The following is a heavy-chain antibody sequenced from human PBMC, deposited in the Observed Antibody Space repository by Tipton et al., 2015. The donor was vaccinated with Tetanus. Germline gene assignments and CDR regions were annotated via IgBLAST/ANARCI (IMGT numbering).Heavy chain of an antibody. V-gene: IGHV4-4*07. J-gene: IGHJ3*02. Sequence: TCTVSGGFISSYYWSWIRQPAGKGLEWIGRIYTSGSTNYNPSLKSRVTMSVDTSNNLFSLKLTSVTTADTAVYYCARSGGRRYAFDIWGQGTMVTVSS. D-gene: IGHD3-16*01. CDR2: IYTSGST. CDR1: GGFISSYY. CDR3: ARSGGRRYAFDI.